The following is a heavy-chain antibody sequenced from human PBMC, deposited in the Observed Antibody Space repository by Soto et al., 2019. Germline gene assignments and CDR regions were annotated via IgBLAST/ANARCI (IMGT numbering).Heavy chain of an antibody. J-gene: IGHJ4*02. Sequence: PSETLSLTCTVSGGSMSSGIYYWSWIRQPPGKGLECIGFTSYSGTTYYNTSLWSRVSMSVDTSKNQFSLKLSSVTAADTAVYYCARRYSSGFDYWGQGTLVTVSS. CDR1: GGSMSSGIYY. V-gene: IGHV4-30-4*02. D-gene: IGHD6-19*01. CDR2: TSYSGTT. CDR3: ARRYSSGFDY.